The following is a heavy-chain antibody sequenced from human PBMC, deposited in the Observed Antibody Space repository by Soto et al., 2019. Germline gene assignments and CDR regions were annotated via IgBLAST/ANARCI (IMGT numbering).Heavy chain of an antibody. CDR1: GGTFSSYT. Sequence: ALVKVSCKASGGTFSSYTISWVRQAPGQGLEWMGRIIPILGIANYAQKFQGRVTITADKSTSTAYMELSSLRSEDTAVYYCARGRNYGDSDLRYYYYYMDVWGKGTTVTVSS. D-gene: IGHD4-17*01. CDR2: IIPILGIA. V-gene: IGHV1-69*02. CDR3: ARGRNYGDSDLRYYYYYMDV. J-gene: IGHJ6*03.